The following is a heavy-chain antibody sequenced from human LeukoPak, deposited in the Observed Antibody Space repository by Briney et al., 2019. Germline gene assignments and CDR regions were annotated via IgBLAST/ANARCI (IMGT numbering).Heavy chain of an antibody. D-gene: IGHD3-3*01. CDR1: GFTFSSYW. CDR3: AKGDVTIFGVVIPRDY. J-gene: IGHJ4*02. V-gene: IGHV3-7*03. Sequence: GGSLRLSCAASGFTFSSYWMSWVRQAPGKGLEWVANIKQDGSEKYYVDSVKGRFTISRDNAKNSLYLQMNSLRAEDTAVYYCAKGDVTIFGVVIPRDYWGQGTLVTVSS. CDR2: IKQDGSEK.